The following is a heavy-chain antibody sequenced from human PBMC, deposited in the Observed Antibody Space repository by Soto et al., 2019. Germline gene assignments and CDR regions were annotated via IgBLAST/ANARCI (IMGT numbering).Heavy chain of an antibody. CDR1: GFTFSSYG. CDR2: ISYDGSNK. Sequence: TGGSLRLSCAASGFTFSSYGMHWARQAPGKGLEWVAVISYDGSNKYYADSVKGRFTISRDNSKNTLYLQMNSLRAEDTAVYYCAKDRSYYDSSGYYDYWGQGTLVTVSS. CDR3: AKDRSYYDSSGYYDY. D-gene: IGHD3-22*01. J-gene: IGHJ4*02. V-gene: IGHV3-30*18.